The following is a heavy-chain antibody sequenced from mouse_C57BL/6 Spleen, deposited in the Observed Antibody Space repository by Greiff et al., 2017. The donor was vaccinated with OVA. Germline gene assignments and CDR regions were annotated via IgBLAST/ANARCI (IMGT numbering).Heavy chain of an antibody. J-gene: IGHJ2*01. CDR2: INPSTGGT. Sequence: EVQLKESGPELVKPGASVKISCKASGYSFTGYYMNWVKQSPEKSLEWIGEINPSTGGTTYNQKFKAKATLTVDKSSSTAYMQLKSLTSEDSAVYYCARYYSNRFDYWGQGTTLTVSS. CDR1: GYSFTGYY. CDR3: ARYYSNRFDY. V-gene: IGHV1-42*01. D-gene: IGHD2-5*01.